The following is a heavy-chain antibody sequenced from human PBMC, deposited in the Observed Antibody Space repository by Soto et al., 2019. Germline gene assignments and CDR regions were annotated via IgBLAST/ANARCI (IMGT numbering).Heavy chain of an antibody. D-gene: IGHD5-12*01. CDR1: GYTFTSYG. J-gene: IGHJ4*02. Sequence: ASVKVSCKASGYTFTSYGISWVRQAPGQGLEWMGWISAYNGNTNYAQKLQGRVTMTTDTSTSTAYMELRSLRSDDTAVYYCARDWGGVDIVATVPYYFDYWGQGTLVTISS. V-gene: IGHV1-18*01. CDR3: ARDWGGVDIVATVPYYFDY. CDR2: ISAYNGNT.